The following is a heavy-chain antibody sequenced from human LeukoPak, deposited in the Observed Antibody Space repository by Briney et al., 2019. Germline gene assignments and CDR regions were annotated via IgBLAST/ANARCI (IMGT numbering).Heavy chain of an antibody. CDR3: AKEYTHPVWWQRLVFDY. CDR1: GYTLHSHG. J-gene: IGHJ4*02. V-gene: IGHV1-18*01. D-gene: IGHD5-12*01. CDR2: ISAYNCNT. Sequence: GVTEKVPHKASGYTLHSHGILWVLQAPGQGLESVGWISAYNCNTNYAQKLQGRVTRTTDTSTSTAYMELRSLRSDDAAVYYCAKEYTHPVWWQRLVFDYWGQGTLVTVS.